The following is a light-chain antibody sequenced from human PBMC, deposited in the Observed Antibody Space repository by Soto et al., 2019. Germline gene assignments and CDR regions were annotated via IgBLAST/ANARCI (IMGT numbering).Light chain of an antibody. J-gene: IGKJ1*01. Sequence: EIVMTQSPATLSVSPGERATLSCRASQSVSSNLAWYQQKPGQAPRLLFYGASTRATGIPARFSGSGSGTEFTLTISILQSEDFAVYYCQQYNNWPGTFGQGTKVEIK. V-gene: IGKV3-15*01. CDR3: QQYNNWPGT. CDR1: QSVSSN. CDR2: GAS.